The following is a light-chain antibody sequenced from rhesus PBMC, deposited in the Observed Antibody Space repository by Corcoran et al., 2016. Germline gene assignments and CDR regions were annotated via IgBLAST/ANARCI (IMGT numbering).Light chain of an antibody. CDR3: QQHDNSPWT. CDR2: RAS. Sequence: DIQMTQSPSSLSASVGDRVTITCRASQGVSNWLAWYQQKPGKAPNLLIYRASNLEPGVPSRFSGSGSGTDFNLNISSLQPEDIATYYCQQHDNSPWTFGQGTKVEIK. J-gene: IGKJ1*01. V-gene: IGKV1-69*01. CDR1: QGVSNW.